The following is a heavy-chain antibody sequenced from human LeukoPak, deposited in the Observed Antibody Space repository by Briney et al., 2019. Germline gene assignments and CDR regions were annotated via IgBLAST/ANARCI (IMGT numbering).Heavy chain of an antibody. Sequence: ASVKVSCKASGYSFTNYHMHWVRQAPGQGLEWMGIINPNGGSTNYPQRFQGRVTVTRDTSTSTVYMELSSLRSEDTAVYYCARGTSGSSLLYYFDFWGQGTLVTVSS. V-gene: IGHV1-46*01. D-gene: IGHD1-26*01. J-gene: IGHJ4*02. CDR1: GYSFTNYH. CDR3: ARGTSGSSLLYYFDF. CDR2: INPNGGST.